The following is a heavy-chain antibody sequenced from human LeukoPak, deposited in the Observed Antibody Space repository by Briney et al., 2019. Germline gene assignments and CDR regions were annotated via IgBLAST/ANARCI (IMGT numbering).Heavy chain of an antibody. CDR2: ITASSTAI. CDR3: ARRVPPGDYYDSSGPGGPPPAFDI. D-gene: IGHD3-22*01. J-gene: IGHJ3*02. Sequence: PGGSLRLSCAASGFTFSSYGMSWVRQAPGKGLEWVSSITASSTAIYSADSVKGRFTVSRDNAKNSLYLQMNSLRAEDTAVYYCARRVPPGDYYDSSGPGGPPPAFDIWGQGTMVTVSS. V-gene: IGHV3-21*01. CDR1: GFTFSSYG.